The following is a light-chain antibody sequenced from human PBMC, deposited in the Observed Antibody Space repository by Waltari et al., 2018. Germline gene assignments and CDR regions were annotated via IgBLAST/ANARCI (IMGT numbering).Light chain of an antibody. CDR3: QQYNNWPGT. CDR1: QSVGSN. Sequence: EILMTKSPATLSVSPGERASVTCRASQSVGSNFAWYQHKTGQSPRLLIFPASTTAAGIPARFSGSGSGTEFTLTISSLQSEDFAIYYCQQYNNWPGTFGQGTRVEIK. J-gene: IGKJ1*01. CDR2: PAS. V-gene: IGKV3-15*01.